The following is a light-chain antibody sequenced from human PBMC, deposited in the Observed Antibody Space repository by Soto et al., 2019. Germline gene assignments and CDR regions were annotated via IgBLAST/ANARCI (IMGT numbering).Light chain of an antibody. V-gene: IGLV2-8*01. CDR2: EVT. CDR3: SSFAGSNNVV. J-gene: IGLJ2*01. Sequence: QSVLTQPPSASGSPGQSVTISCTGTSSDVGGFNYVSWYQHHPGKAPKLMIYEVTKRPSGVPDRFSGSKSGNTASLTVSGLQAEDETDYYCSSFAGSNNVVFGGGTKVTV. CDR1: SSDVGGFNY.